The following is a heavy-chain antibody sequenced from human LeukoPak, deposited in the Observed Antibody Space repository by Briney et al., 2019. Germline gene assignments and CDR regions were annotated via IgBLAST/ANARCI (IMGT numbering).Heavy chain of an antibody. CDR1: GYTFSSYA. V-gene: IGHV3-23*01. CDR3: AKGGPYSSGYLYDY. CDR2: ISGSGAST. J-gene: IGHJ4*02. Sequence: GGSLRLSCAASGYTFSSYAMTWVRQAPGKGLEWVSGISGSGASTYYADPVKGRFSISRDNSRNTLYLQMNSLRAEDTAVYFCAKGGPYSSGYLYDYWGQGTLVSVSS. D-gene: IGHD3-22*01.